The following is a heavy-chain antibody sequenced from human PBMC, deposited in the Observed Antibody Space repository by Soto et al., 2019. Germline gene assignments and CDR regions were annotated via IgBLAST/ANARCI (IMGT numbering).Heavy chain of an antibody. V-gene: IGHV4-39*01. CDR1: GGSISSNSYY. Sequence: QLQLQESGPGLVKPSETLSLACTVSGGSISSNSYYWDWIRQPPGKGLEWIGSMYYSGANYHNPSLQRRVTISVDTSKNQFSLHLSSVTAADTAVYYCARHAAYDSVWGKSDGSDYWGQGTLVTVSS. CDR2: MYYSGAN. D-gene: IGHD3-16*01. J-gene: IGHJ4*02. CDR3: ARHAAYDSVWGKSDGSDY.